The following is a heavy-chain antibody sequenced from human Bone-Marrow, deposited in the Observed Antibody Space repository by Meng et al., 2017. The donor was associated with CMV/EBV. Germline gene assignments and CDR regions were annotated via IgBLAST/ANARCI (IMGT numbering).Heavy chain of an antibody. V-gene: IGHV5-51*01. J-gene: IGHJ5*02. CDR1: GYSFASYW. Sequence: GESLKISCKGSGYSFASYWIGWVRQLPGKGLEWMAIIYPAESEIRYSPSFQGQVSVSADRSTSTAYLQWSSLKASDTAMYYCARHGGNSGAWGQGTRVTVSS. CDR2: IYPAESEI. CDR3: ARHGGNSGA. D-gene: IGHD4-23*01.